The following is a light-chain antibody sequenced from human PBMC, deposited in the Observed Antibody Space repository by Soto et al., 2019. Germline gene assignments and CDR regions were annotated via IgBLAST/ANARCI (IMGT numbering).Light chain of an antibody. J-gene: IGKJ1*01. V-gene: IGKV1-5*03. Sequence: DIQMTQSPSTLSASVGDRVTITCRASQSISSWLAWYQHKTGKAPKLLIYKASSLESGVPSRFSGSGSGTEFTLTIYSLQPDDFATYYCQQDNTYSSWTFGRGTKVEIK. CDR2: KAS. CDR3: QQDNTYSSWT. CDR1: QSISSW.